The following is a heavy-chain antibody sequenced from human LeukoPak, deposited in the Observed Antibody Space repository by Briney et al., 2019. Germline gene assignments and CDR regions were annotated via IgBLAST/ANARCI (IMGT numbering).Heavy chain of an antibody. CDR3: ARERAPWLQPGTERRWFDP. J-gene: IGHJ5*02. D-gene: IGHD5-24*01. CDR1: GYTFTSYY. Sequence: ASVKVSCKASGYTFTSYYMHWVRQAPGQGLEWMGIINPSGGSTSYAQKFQGRVTMTRDTSTSTVYMELSSLRSEDTAVYYCARERAPWLQPGTERRWFDPWGQGTLVTVSS. CDR2: INPSGGST. V-gene: IGHV1-46*01.